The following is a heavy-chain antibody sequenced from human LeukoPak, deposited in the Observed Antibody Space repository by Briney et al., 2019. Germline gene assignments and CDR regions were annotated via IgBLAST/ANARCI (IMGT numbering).Heavy chain of an antibody. D-gene: IGHD4-11*01. CDR1: GYTFTNFG. Sequence: ASVKVSCKASGYTFTNFGISWVRQAPGQGLEWIGWISVYNGNTNYAQILQGRVTMTTDTSTRTAYMELRSLTSDDTAVYYCARAGGWARGDYKADAFDIWGQGTMVTVSS. CDR3: ARAGGWARGDYKADAFDI. V-gene: IGHV1-18*01. J-gene: IGHJ3*02. CDR2: ISVYNGNT.